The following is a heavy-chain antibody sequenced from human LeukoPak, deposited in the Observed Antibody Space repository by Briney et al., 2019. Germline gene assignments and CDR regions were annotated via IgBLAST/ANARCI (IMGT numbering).Heavy chain of an antibody. CDR2: IKQDGSEK. CDR3: AKVRYCSGGSCYGGFDY. V-gene: IGHV3-7*01. D-gene: IGHD2-15*01. CDR1: GFTFSSYW. J-gene: IGHJ4*02. Sequence: GGSLRLSCAASGFTFSSYWMSWVRQAPGKGLEWVANIKQDGSEKHYVDSVKGRFTISRDNAKNSLYLQMNSLRAEDTAVYYCAKVRYCSGGSCYGGFDYWGQGTLVTVSS.